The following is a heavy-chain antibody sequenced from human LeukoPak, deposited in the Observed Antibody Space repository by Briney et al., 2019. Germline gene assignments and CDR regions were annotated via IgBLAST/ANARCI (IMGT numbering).Heavy chain of an antibody. Sequence: SETLSLTCTVSGYSISSGYYWGWIRQPPGKGLEWIGSIYHSGSTYYNPSLKSRVTISVDTSKNQFSLKLSSVSAADTAVYYCARESPGSYYPRPLGMDVWGQGTTVTVSS. CDR2: IYHSGST. D-gene: IGHD3-10*01. J-gene: IGHJ6*02. CDR1: GYSISSGYY. CDR3: ARESPGSYYPRPLGMDV. V-gene: IGHV4-38-2*02.